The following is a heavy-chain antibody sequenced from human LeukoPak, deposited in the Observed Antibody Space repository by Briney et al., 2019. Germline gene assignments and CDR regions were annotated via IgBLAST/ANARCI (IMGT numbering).Heavy chain of an antibody. Sequence: SETLSLTCTVSGGSISSGDYYWSWIRQPPGKGLEWIGYIYYSGSTYYNPSLKSRVTISVDTSKNQFSLKLSSVTAADTAVYYCARDQPHYYGSGSYYNEYYYYYGMDAWGQGTTVTVSS. CDR3: ARDQPHYYGSGSYYNEYYYYYGMDA. D-gene: IGHD3-10*01. CDR2: IYYSGST. J-gene: IGHJ6*02. CDR1: GGSISSGDYY. V-gene: IGHV4-30-4*01.